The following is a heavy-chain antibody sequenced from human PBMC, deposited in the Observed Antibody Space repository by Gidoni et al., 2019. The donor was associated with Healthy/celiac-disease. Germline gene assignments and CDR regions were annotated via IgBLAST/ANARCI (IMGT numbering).Heavy chain of an antibody. CDR3: ARDRRYSSGWRVGYFDY. D-gene: IGHD6-19*01. V-gene: IGHV4-39*07. Sequence: QLQLQESGPGLVKPSETLSLTCTVSGGSISSSSYYWGWIRQPPGKGLEWIGSIYYSGSTYYNPSLKSRVTISVDTSKNQFSLKLSSVTAADTAVYYCARDRRYSSGWRVGYFDYWGQGTLVTVSS. CDR1: GGSISSSSYY. CDR2: IYYSGST. J-gene: IGHJ4*02.